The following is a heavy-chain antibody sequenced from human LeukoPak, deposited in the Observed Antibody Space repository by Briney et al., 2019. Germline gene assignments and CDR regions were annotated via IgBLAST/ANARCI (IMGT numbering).Heavy chain of an antibody. D-gene: IGHD2-21*02. CDR3: ARARRDLGAFDY. V-gene: IGHV1-8*01. CDR2: MNPNSGNT. Sequence: ASVKVSCKASGYTFSSYDINWVRQATGQGLEWMGWMNPNSGNTGYAQKFQGRVTMTRNTSISTAYMELSSLRSEDTAVYYCARARRDLGAFDYWGQGTLVTVSS. J-gene: IGHJ4*02. CDR1: GYTFSSYD.